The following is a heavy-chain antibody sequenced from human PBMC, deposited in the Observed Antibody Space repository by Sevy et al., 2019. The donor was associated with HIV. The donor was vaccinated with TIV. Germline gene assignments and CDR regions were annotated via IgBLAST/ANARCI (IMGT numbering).Heavy chain of an antibody. CDR1: GGSISSYY. J-gene: IGHJ4*02. CDR2: IYYSGST. V-gene: IGHV4-59*01. D-gene: IGHD1-26*01. Sequence: SETLSLTCTVSGGSISSYYWSWIRQPPGKGLEWIGYIYYSGSTNYNPSLKSRVTISVDTSKNQFSLKLSSVTAADTAGYYCARGSGELLYWGQGTLVTVSS. CDR3: ARGSGELLY.